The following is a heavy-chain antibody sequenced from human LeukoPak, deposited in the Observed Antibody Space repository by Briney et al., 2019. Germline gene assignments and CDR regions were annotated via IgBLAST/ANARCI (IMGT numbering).Heavy chain of an antibody. CDR3: ASNYYYDSSGYSPPNYYYYYMDV. Sequence: ASVKVSCKASGGTFSSYAISWVRQAPGQGLEWMGGIIPIFGTANYAQKFQGRVTIPTDESTSTAYMELSSLRSEDTAVYYCASNYYYDSSGYSPPNYYYYYMDVWGKGTTVTVSS. J-gene: IGHJ6*03. CDR2: IIPIFGTA. V-gene: IGHV1-69*05. CDR1: GGTFSSYA. D-gene: IGHD3-22*01.